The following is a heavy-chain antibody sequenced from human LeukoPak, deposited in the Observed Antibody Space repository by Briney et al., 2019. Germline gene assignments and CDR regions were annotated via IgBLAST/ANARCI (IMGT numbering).Heavy chain of an antibody. CDR2: IHSSGDKT. V-gene: IGHV3-23*01. D-gene: IGHD2-21*01. Sequence: PGGSLRLSCAASGFTFSRYSMHWVRQAPGKGLEWVSSIHSSGDKTFYSDSVRGRFTISRDNSKSTVYLQMNSLRADDTALYYCAKESGGDWGYFEYWGQGILVTVSS. CDR3: AKESGGDWGYFEY. J-gene: IGHJ4*02. CDR1: GFTFSRYS.